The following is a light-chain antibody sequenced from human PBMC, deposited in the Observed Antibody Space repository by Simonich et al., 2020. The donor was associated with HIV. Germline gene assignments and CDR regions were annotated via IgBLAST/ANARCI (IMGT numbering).Light chain of an antibody. V-gene: IGKV4-1*01. J-gene: IGKJ1*01. CDR2: WAS. CDR3: QQYYSTPPT. Sequence: DIVMTQSPDSLAVSLGERATINCKSSQSVLYSSNNKNYLAGFQQNPAQPPKLLIYWASTRESGVPDRFSGSGSGTLFTLTISSLQAEDVAVYYCQQYYSTPPTFGQGTKVEIK. CDR1: QSVLYSSNNKNY.